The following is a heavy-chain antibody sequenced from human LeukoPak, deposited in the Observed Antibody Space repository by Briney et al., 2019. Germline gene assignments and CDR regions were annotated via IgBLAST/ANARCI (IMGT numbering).Heavy chain of an antibody. CDR1: GYTFTSYG. J-gene: IGHJ5*02. V-gene: IGHV1-18*01. CDR3: ARDNSVRDEAWWFYP. D-gene: IGHD5-24*01. CDR2: ISAYNGNT. Sequence: ASVKVSCKASGYTFTSYGISWVRQAPGQGLEWMGWISAYNGNTNYAQKLQGRVTLTRDMSASTDYLELSSLRSEDTAVYYCARDNSVRDEAWWFYPWGQGTLVTVSS.